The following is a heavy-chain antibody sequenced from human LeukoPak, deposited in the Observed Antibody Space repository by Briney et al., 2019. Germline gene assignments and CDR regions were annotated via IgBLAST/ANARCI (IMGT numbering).Heavy chain of an antibody. CDR2: IYTGGST. CDR1: GFTFSSYS. V-gene: IGHV3-53*01. CDR3: ARYCSDISCYSFDV. D-gene: IGHD2-2*01. J-gene: IGHJ3*01. Sequence: GGSLRLSCAASGFTFSSYSMNWVRQAPGKGLEWVSVIYTGGSTYYADSVKGRFTISRDNSKNTLCLQMNSLRAEDTAVYYCARYCSDISCYSFDVWGQGTTVTVSS.